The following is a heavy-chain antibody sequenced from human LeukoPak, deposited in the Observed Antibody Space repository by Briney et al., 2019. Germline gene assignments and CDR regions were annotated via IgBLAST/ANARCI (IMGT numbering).Heavy chain of an antibody. Sequence: GGSLRLSCAASGFTFSSYGMSWVRQAPGKGLEWVSAISGSGGSTYYADSVEGRFTISRDNSKNTLYLQMNSLRAEDTAVYYCAKAAQWEPLRSFDYWGQGTLVTVSS. CDR1: GFTFSSYG. V-gene: IGHV3-23*01. D-gene: IGHD1-26*01. CDR3: AKAAQWEPLRSFDY. J-gene: IGHJ4*02. CDR2: ISGSGGST.